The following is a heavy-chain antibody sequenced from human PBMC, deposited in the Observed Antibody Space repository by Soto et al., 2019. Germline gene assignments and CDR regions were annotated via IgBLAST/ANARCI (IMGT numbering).Heavy chain of an antibody. CDR2: NNPNSGDT. CDR1: GYIFTDYY. CDR3: ARVTSRPNWFDP. Sequence: ASVKVSCKASGYIFTDYYIHWVRQAPGQGLEWMGWNNPNSGDTNYAQKFRDRVTLTRDTSISTAYMELRRLTSDDTAVYYCARVTSRPNWFDPWGQGTLVTVSS. J-gene: IGHJ5*02. V-gene: IGHV1-2*02.